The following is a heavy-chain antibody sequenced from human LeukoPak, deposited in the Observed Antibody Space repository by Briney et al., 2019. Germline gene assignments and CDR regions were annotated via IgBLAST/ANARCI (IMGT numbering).Heavy chain of an antibody. V-gene: IGHV4-4*07. CDR1: GGSISNYY. D-gene: IGHD3-9*01. CDR3: AIRKYYDILTGYRKIPTSGFDP. Sequence: PSETLSLTCTVSGGSISNYYWSWVRQPAGKGLEWIGRIYSSGTTIYNPSLKSRVTISVDTSKNQFSLKLSSVTAADTAVYYCAIRKYYDILTGYRKIPTSGFDPWGQGTLVTVSS. CDR2: IYSSGTT. J-gene: IGHJ5*02.